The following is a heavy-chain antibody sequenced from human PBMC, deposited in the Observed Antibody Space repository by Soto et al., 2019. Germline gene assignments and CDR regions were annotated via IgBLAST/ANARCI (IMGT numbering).Heavy chain of an antibody. J-gene: IGHJ6*02. CDR3: ERVSVAPFVPPFSRDYVSGGRTHPNPYYSVMTV. V-gene: IGHV1-69*13. Sequence: SVKVSCKASGGTFSSYAISWVRQAPGQGLEWMGGIIPIFGTANYAQKFQGRVTITADESTSTAYMELSSLRSEDTAVYYCERVSVAPFVPPFSRDYVSGGRTHPNPYYSVMTVWGQGTTVTVSS. CDR1: GGTFSSYA. CDR2: IIPIFGTA. D-gene: IGHD3-16*01.